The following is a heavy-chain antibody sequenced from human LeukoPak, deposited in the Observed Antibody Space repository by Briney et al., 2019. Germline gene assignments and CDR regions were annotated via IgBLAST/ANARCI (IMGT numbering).Heavy chain of an antibody. CDR3: ARDSPSSSWSIGY. CDR2: XXPXXGST. Sequence: GASVKVSCKXXXYTFTSYXXXXXXXXXGXXXXXXXXXXPXXGSTSYAXXXQXRVXMTRXXXXSTVYMELSSLRSEDTAVYYCARDSPSSSWSIGYWGQGTLVTVSS. V-gene: IGHV1-46*01. J-gene: IGHJ4*02. CDR1: XYTFTSYX. D-gene: IGHD6-13*01.